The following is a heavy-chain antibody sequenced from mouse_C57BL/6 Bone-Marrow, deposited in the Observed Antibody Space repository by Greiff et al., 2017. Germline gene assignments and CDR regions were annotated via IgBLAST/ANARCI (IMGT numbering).Heavy chain of an antibody. D-gene: IGHD1-1*01. CDR3: AREDYYGSSYAWFAY. J-gene: IGHJ3*01. Sequence: QVQLQQPGAELVMPGASVKLSCKASGYTFTSYWMHWVKQRPGQGLEWIGEIDPSDSYTNYNQKFKGKSTLTVDKSSSTAYMQHSSLTSEDSAVYYCAREDYYGSSYAWFAYWGQGTLVTVSA. CDR2: IDPSDSYT. V-gene: IGHV1-69*01. CDR1: GYTFTSYW.